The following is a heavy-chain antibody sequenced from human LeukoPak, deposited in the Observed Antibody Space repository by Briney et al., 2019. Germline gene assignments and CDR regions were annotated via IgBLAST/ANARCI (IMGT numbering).Heavy chain of an antibody. J-gene: IGHJ3*02. CDR3: ARDRDLYYDISGGDAFDI. V-gene: IGHV1-18*01. CDR1: GYTFTSYG. CDR2: ISAYNGNT. Sequence: ASVKVSCKASGYTFTSYGITWVRQAPGQGLEWMGWISAYNGNTNYAQNLQGRVTMTTDTSTSTAYMELRSLRSDDTAVYYCARDRDLYYDISGGDAFDIWGQGTMVTVSS. D-gene: IGHD3-22*01.